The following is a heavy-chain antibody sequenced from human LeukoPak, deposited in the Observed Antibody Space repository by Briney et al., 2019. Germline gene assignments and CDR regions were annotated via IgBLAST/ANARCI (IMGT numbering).Heavy chain of an antibody. Sequence: PGESLKISCRGSGYSFNTYWSGWVRQMPGKGREWMGIIYPGDSDTTYSPSFQGPVTMSADKSINTAYLQWSSLKASDPAMYYCARRQGCSSTSCPPDYWGQGPLVTVSS. CDR3: ARRQGCSSTSCPPDY. J-gene: IGHJ4*02. V-gene: IGHV5-51*01. CDR1: GYSFNTYW. CDR2: IYPGDSDT. D-gene: IGHD2-2*01.